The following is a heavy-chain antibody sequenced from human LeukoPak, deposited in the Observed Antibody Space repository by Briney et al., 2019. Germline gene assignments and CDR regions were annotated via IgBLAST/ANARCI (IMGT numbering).Heavy chain of an antibody. Sequence: PGGSLRLSCAASGFTCSSYWMSWVRQAPGKGLEWVANIKQDGSEKYYVDSVKGRFTISRDNAKNSLYLQMNSLRAEDTAVYYRARVGYAHAFDIWGQGTMVTVSS. CDR3: ARVGYAHAFDI. V-gene: IGHV3-7*01. CDR2: IKQDGSEK. D-gene: IGHD1-1*01. CDR1: GFTCSSYW. J-gene: IGHJ3*02.